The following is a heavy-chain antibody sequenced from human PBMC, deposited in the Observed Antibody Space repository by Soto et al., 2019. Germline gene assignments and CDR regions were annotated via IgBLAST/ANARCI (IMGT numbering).Heavy chain of an antibody. Sequence: EVQLVESGGGLVQPGGSLRLSCAASGFTFSSYWMHWVRQAPGKGLVWVSRINSDESNTNYADSVKGRFTITRDNAKNTLYLQMNSLRAEDTAVYYCARRIRGYYGMDGWGQGTTVTVSS. D-gene: IGHD5-18*01. CDR1: GFTFSSYW. V-gene: IGHV3-74*01. J-gene: IGHJ6*02. CDR2: INSDESNT. CDR3: ARRIRGYYGMDG.